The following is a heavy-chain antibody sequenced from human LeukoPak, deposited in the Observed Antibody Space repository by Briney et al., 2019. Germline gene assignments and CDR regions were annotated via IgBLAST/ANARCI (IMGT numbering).Heavy chain of an antibody. Sequence: SVKVSCKASGGTFSSYAISWVRQAPGQGLEWMGGIIPIFGTANYAQKFQGRVTITADESTSTAYMELSSLRSEDAAVYYCARGGRAYCGGGCLYDAFDIWGQGTMVTVSS. D-gene: IGHD2-21*02. CDR3: ARGGRAYCGGGCLYDAFDI. CDR1: GGTFSSYA. CDR2: IIPIFGTA. V-gene: IGHV1-69*01. J-gene: IGHJ3*02.